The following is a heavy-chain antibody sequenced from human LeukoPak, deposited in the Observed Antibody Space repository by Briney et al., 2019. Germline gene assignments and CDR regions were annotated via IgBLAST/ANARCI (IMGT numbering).Heavy chain of an antibody. CDR1: GGSISSGSYS. D-gene: IGHD3-22*01. V-gene: IGHV4-61*02. CDR2: IYTSGST. CDR3: AREKIAYYDNSGRGWFDP. J-gene: IGHJ5*02. Sequence: SETLSLTCTVSGGSISSGSYSWSWIRQPAGKGLEWIGRIYTSGSTNYNPSLKSRVTISVDTSKKQFSLKLSSVTAADTAVYYCAREKIAYYDNSGRGWFDPWGQGTLVAVSS.